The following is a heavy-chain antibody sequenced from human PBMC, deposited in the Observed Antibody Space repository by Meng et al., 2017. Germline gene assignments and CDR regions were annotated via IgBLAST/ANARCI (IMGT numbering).Heavy chain of an antibody. V-gene: IGHV2-70*20. CDR1: GFSLSTSGMC. D-gene: IGHD6-19*01. Sequence: SGPTLVKPTQTLTLTCTFSGFSLSTSGMCVSWVRQPPGKALEWLALIDWDDDKYYSTSLKTRLTISKDTSKNQVVLTMTNMDPVDTATYYCARLVQSSGWYPNYYYYGMGVWGQGTTVTVSS. CDR2: IDWDDDK. J-gene: IGHJ6*02. CDR3: ARLVQSSGWYPNYYYYGMGV.